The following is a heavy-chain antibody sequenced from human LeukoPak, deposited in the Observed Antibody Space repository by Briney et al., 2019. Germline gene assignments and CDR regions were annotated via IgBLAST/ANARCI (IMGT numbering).Heavy chain of an antibody. CDR3: ARVVAAAGNHIDY. D-gene: IGHD6-13*01. J-gene: IGHJ4*02. CDR1: GGSISSGGYY. V-gene: IGHV4-31*03. Sequence: SETLSLTCTVSGGSISSGGYYWSWIRQHPGKGLEWIGYIYYSGSTYYNPSLKSRVTISVDTSKNQLSLKLSSVTAADTAVYYCARVVAAAGNHIDYWGQGTLVTVSS. CDR2: IYYSGST.